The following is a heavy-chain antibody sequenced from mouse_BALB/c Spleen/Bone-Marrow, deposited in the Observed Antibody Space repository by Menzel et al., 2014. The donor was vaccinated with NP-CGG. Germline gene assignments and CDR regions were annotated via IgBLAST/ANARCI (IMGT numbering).Heavy chain of an antibody. J-gene: IGHJ2*01. Sequence: DVQLQESGPGLVKPSQSLSLTCTVTGYSITSDYAWNWIRQFPGNKLEWMGSISYSGGTDYNPTLKSRFSITRDTSKNQFFLQLNSVTAEDTATYYCARKFYYFDYWGHGTTLTVSS. V-gene: IGHV3-2*02. CDR3: ARKFYYFDY. CDR2: ISYSGGT. CDR1: GYSITSDYA.